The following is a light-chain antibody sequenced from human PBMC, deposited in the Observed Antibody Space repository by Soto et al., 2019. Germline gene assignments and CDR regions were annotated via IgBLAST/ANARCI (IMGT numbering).Light chain of an antibody. CDR3: QQLNSYPSIT. V-gene: IGKV1-5*03. CDR2: KAS. J-gene: IGKJ5*01. CDR1: QTISSW. Sequence: DIQMTQSPSTLSGSVGDRVTITCRASQTISSWLAWYQQKPGKAPKLLIYKASTLKSGVPSRFSGSGSGTEFTLTISSLQPDDFATYYCQQLNSYPSITFGQGTRLE.